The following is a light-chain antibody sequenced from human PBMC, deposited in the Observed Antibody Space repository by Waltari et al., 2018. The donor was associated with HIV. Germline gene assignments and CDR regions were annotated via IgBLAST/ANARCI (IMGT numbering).Light chain of an antibody. CDR3: MQALHTPIT. J-gene: IGKJ5*01. CDR1: QTLLHKNGKNY. Sequence: DVLLTQSPASLAATPGESAAISCKSNQTLLHKNGKNYLDWYVKKSGQTPQLLMYMSSNLAAGVPVRFSGSGSGTDFTLKISRVEAEDVGLYYCMQALHTPITFGRGTRLEI. CDR2: MSS. V-gene: IGKV2-28*01.